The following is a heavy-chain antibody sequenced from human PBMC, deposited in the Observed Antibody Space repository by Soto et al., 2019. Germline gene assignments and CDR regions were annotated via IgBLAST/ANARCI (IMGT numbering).Heavy chain of an antibody. CDR2: ISYDGSNK. CDR3: AKEKEFVVVVAATSLDY. Sequence: GGSLRLSCAASGFTFSSYGMHWVRQAPGKGLEWVAVISYDGSNKYYADSVKGRFTISRDNSKNTLYLQMNSLRAEDTAVYYCAKEKEFVVVVAATSLDYWGQGTLVTVSS. D-gene: IGHD2-15*01. CDR1: GFTFSSYG. V-gene: IGHV3-30*18. J-gene: IGHJ4*02.